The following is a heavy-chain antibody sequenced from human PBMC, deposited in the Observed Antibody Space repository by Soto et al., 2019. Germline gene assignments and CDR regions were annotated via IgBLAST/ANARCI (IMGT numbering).Heavy chain of an antibody. Sequence: QITLKESGPTLVKPTQTLTLTCTFSGFSLSTSGVGVVWIRQPPGKALEWLGIIYWDDDKRYSPSMKSRLTIPPDTTNSQVVPKITIIDTVDTGTYYCTHNLVDGTRWFDPWGQGTLVTVSS. J-gene: IGHJ5*02. CDR1: GFSLSTSGVG. V-gene: IGHV2-5*02. CDR2: IYWDDDK. CDR3: THNLVDGTRWFDP. D-gene: IGHD6-19*01.